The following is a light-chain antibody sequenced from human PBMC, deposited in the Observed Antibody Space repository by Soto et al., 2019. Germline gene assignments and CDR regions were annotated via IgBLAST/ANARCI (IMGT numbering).Light chain of an antibody. Sequence: QSVLTQPPSVSGAPGQRVTIPCTGSRSNIGAGYDVHWYQQLPGTAPKVVVYGNNNRPSGVPDRFSASKSGSSASLAITGLQAEDEADYYCQSYDSSLSAYVFGTGTKLTVL. V-gene: IGLV1-40*01. J-gene: IGLJ1*01. CDR1: RSNIGAGYD. CDR2: GNN. CDR3: QSYDSSLSAYV.